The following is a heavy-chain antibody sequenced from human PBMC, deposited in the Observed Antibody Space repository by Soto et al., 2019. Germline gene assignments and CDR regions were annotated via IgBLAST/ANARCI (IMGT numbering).Heavy chain of an antibody. CDR1: GFTFSRYS. V-gene: IGHV3-21*01. Sequence: GGSLRLSCAASGFTFSRYSMNWVRQAPGKGLEWVSSISSTTNYIYYADSMKGRFTVPRDNAKNSVYLDMNSLSAEDTAVYYCARESEDLTSNFDYWGQGTLVTVSS. J-gene: IGHJ4*02. CDR2: ISSTTNYI. CDR3: ARESEDLTSNFDY.